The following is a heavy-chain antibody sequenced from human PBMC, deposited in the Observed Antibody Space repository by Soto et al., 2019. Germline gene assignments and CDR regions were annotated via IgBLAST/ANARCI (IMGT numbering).Heavy chain of an antibody. CDR2: ISSSSSYI. J-gene: IGHJ4*02. CDR3: ARGTDDSSGYYTLRTDE. Sequence: PGGSLRLSCAASGFTFSSYSMNWVRQAPGKGLEWVSSISSSSSYIYYADSVKGRFTISRDNAKNSLYLQMNSLRAEDTAVYYCARGTDDSSGYYTLRTDEWGQGTLVTVSS. D-gene: IGHD3-22*01. V-gene: IGHV3-21*01. CDR1: GFTFSSYS.